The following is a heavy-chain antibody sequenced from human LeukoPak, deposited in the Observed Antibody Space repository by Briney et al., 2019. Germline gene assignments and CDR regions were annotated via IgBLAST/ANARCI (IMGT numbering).Heavy chain of an antibody. D-gene: IGHD2-15*01. CDR2: ISRNSGSI. J-gene: IGHJ5*02. Sequence: GGSLRLSCAASGFTFDDYAMHWVRQAPGKGLGWVSGISRNSGSIGYADTVKGRFPISRDNAKYSLYLQMNSLRAEDTALYYCAKDSGPGCSGGSCYSRWFDPWGQGTLVTVSS. CDR1: GFTFDDYA. CDR3: AKDSGPGCSGGSCYSRWFDP. V-gene: IGHV3-9*01.